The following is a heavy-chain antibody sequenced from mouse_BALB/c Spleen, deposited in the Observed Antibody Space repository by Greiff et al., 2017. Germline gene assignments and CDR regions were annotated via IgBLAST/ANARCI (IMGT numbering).Heavy chain of an antibody. CDR1: GFTFSSYA. D-gene: IGHD1-1*01. CDR2: ISSGGST. Sequence: EVMLVESGGGLVKPGGSLKLSCAASGFTFSSYAMSWVRQTPEKRLEWVASISSGGSTYYPDSVKGRFTIFRDNARNILYLQMRSLRSEDTAMYYCARGRGWNYGSSYWFAYWGQGTLVTVSA. V-gene: IGHV5-6-5*01. CDR3: ARGRGWNYGSSYWFAY. J-gene: IGHJ3*01.